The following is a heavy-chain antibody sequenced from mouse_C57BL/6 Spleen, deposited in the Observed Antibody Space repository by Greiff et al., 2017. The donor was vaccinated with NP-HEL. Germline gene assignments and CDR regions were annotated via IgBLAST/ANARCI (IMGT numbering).Heavy chain of an antibody. D-gene: IGHD1-1*01. J-gene: IGHJ1*03. Sequence: QVQLQQSGPGLVQPSQSLSITCTVSGFSLTSYGVHWVRQSPGKGLEWLGVIWRGGSTDYNAAFMSRLSITKDNSKSQVFFKMNSLQADDTAIYYCAKDFYYYGSSYVYFDVWGTGTTVTVSS. CDR3: AKDFYYYGSSYVYFDV. CDR1: GFSLTSYG. CDR2: IWRGGST. V-gene: IGHV2-5*01.